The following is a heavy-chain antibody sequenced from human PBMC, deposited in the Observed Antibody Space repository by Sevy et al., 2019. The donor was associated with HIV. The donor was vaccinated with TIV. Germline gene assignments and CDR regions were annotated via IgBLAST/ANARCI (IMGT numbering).Heavy chain of an antibody. J-gene: IGHJ6*03. D-gene: IGHD2-15*01. CDR1: GFTFSSYG. V-gene: IGHV3-33*06. Sequence: GGSLRLSCAASGFTFSSYGMHWVRQAPGKGLEWVAVIWYDGSNKYYADSVKGRFTISRDNSKNTLYLQMTSLGAEDTAVYYCAKEACSGGSCYWGGDYYYYYMDVWGKGTTVTVSS. CDR2: IWYDGSNK. CDR3: AKEACSGGSCYWGGDYYYYYMDV.